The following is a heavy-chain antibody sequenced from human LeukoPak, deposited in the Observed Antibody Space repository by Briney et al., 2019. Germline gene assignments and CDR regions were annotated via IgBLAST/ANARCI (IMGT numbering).Heavy chain of an antibody. CDR2: IWCDGSNK. CDR3: TRERVGARGRYFDY. CDR1: GFTFSSYR. V-gene: IGHV3-33*01. D-gene: IGHD1-26*01. Sequence: PGRSLRLSCAASGFTFSSYRMPWVRQAPGKGLEWVSVIWCDGSNKYYADSVKGRFTISRDNAKNTLYLQLNSLRAEDTAVYYCTRERVGARGRYFDYWGQGTLVTVSS. J-gene: IGHJ4*02.